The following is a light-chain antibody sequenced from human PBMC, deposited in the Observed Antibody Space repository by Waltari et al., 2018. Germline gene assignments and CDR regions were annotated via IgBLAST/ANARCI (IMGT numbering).Light chain of an antibody. J-gene: IGKJ1*01. CDR1: QNIINY. Sequence: DIQMTQPPSPLPPPVGARATITCRASQNIINYLNWYQQIPGKAPKILIYTASSLKNGVPARFSGSGSGTDFTLTISSLQPEDFATYYCQQSYNLPRTFGQGTKVEIK. CDR3: QQSYNLPRT. V-gene: IGKV1-39*01. CDR2: TAS.